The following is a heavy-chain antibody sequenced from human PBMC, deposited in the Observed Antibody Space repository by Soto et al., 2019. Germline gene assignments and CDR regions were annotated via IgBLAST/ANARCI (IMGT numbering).Heavy chain of an antibody. CDR3: ARHAHVVVVAAKQDWYFDL. CDR2: INHSGST. D-gene: IGHD2-15*01. CDR1: GGSFSGYY. J-gene: IGHJ2*01. Sequence: QVQLQQWGAGLLKPSETLSLTCAVYGGSFSGYYWSWIRQPPGKGLEWIGEINHSGSTNYNPSLKRRVTISVDTSKNQFSLKLSYVTAADTAVYYCARHAHVVVVAAKQDWYFDLWGRGTLVTVSS. V-gene: IGHV4-34*01.